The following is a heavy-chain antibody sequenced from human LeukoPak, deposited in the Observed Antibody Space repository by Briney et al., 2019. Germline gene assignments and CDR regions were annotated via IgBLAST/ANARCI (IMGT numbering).Heavy chain of an antibody. D-gene: IGHD2-2*02. J-gene: IGHJ4*02. CDR2: TYYSGST. Sequence: PSETLSLTCTVSGGSISSYYWSWIRQSPGKGLEWIGNTYYSGSTNYNPSLKSRVTISVDTSKNQFSLKLSSVTAADTAVYYCARDALGYCSSTSCYTGFDYWGQGTLVTVSS. CDR1: GGSISSYY. CDR3: ARDALGYCSSTSCYTGFDY. V-gene: IGHV4-59*12.